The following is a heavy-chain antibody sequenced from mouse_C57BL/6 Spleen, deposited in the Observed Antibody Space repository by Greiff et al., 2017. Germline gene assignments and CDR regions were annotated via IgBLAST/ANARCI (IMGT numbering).Heavy chain of an antibody. Sequence: EVKLVESEGGLVQPGSSMKLSCTASGFTFSDYYMAWVRQVPEKGLEWVANINYDGSSTYYLDSLMSRFIISRDNARNILYLQLSSLKSEDTATYYGARGGYYGGCDYWGQGATLTVSS. CDR2: INYDGSST. J-gene: IGHJ2*01. CDR1: GFTFSDYY. V-gene: IGHV5-16*01. CDR3: ARGGYYGGCDY. D-gene: IGHD1-2*01.